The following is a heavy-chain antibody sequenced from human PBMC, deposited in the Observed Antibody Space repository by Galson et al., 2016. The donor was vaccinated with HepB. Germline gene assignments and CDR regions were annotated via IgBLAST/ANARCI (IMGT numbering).Heavy chain of an antibody. CDR2: ITKSGNTI. V-gene: IGHV3-11*04. Sequence: SLRLSCAASGFTFSDYYMSWIRQAPGKGLEWVSYITKSGNTIFYADSVRGRFTISRDNAKNSVYLQMNSLRAEDTAVYYCARGPRYCTTTVCQRTGFDFWGQGTMVTVSS. CDR3: ARGPRYCTTTVCQRTGFDF. CDR1: GFTFSDYY. J-gene: IGHJ3*01. D-gene: IGHD2-8*01.